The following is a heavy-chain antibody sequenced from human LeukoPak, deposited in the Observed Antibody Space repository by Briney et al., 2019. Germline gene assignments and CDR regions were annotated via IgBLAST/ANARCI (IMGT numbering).Heavy chain of an antibody. Sequence: SETLSLTCAVYGGSFSGYYWSWIRQPPGKGLEWIGEINHSGSTNYNPSLKSRVTISVDTSENQFSLRLSSVTAADTAVYYCARTSISMYYYDSSGYSDYWGQGTLVTVSS. CDR3: ARTSISMYYYDSSGYSDY. V-gene: IGHV4-34*01. J-gene: IGHJ4*02. CDR1: GGSFSGYY. D-gene: IGHD3-22*01. CDR2: INHSGST.